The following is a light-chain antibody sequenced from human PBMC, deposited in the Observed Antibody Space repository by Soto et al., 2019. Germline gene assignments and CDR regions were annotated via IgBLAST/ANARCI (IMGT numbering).Light chain of an antibody. CDR1: QGISNY. V-gene: IGKV1-9*01. Sequence: IKLTHSRPPLSASVGARVTITCRASQGISNYLAWYQQKPDEAPKLLIYAASTLKNVVPSRFSGSGSGTDFALTISSLQPEDFATYYCQQINYYPRTFGPATKVDI. CDR2: AAS. CDR3: QQINYYPRT. J-gene: IGKJ3*01.